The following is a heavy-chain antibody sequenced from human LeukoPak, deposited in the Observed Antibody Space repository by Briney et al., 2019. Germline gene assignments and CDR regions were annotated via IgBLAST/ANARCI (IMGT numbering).Heavy chain of an antibody. D-gene: IGHD6-13*01. CDR2: IYSDNT. Sequence: GGSLRLSCTVSGFTVSSNSMSWVRQAPGKGLEWVSFIYSDNTHYSDSVKGRFTISRDNSKNTLYLQMNSLRAEDTAVYYCAKHRSYSSWYYYYYMDVWGKGTTVTVSS. CDR1: GFTVSSNS. V-gene: IGHV3-53*01. CDR3: AKHRSYSSWYYYYYMDV. J-gene: IGHJ6*03.